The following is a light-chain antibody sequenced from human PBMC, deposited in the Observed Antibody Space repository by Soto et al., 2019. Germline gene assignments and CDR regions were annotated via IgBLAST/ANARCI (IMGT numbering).Light chain of an antibody. CDR1: QSVSSY. V-gene: IGKV3-11*01. J-gene: IGKJ4*01. Sequence: EIVLTQSPATLSLSPGERATLSCRASQSVSSYLAWYQQKPGQAPRLLIYDASNRATGIPARFSGSGSGTDFTLTISSLEPGDFAVYYCQQRSNWRLTFGGGSKVVIK. CDR3: QQRSNWRLT. CDR2: DAS.